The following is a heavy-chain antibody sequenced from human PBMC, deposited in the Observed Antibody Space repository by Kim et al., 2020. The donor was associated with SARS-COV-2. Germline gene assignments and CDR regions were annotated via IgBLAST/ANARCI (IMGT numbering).Heavy chain of an antibody. Sequence: GGSLRLSCAASGFTFNRYWMSWVRQAPGRGLEWVANIKQDGSEKYYVDSVKGRFTVSRDNAENSLYLQMNSLRVEDTAIYYCAKIPPHNSLNGRWGQGTL. CDR1: GFTFNRYW. D-gene: IGHD2-8*01. J-gene: IGHJ4*02. CDR2: IKQDGSEK. CDR3: AKIPPHNSLNGR. V-gene: IGHV3-7*01.